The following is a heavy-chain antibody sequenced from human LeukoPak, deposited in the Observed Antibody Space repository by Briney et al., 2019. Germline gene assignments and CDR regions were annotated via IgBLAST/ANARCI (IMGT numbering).Heavy chain of an antibody. CDR2: ISSSSSTI. V-gene: IGHV3-48*04. CDR1: GFTFSSYS. Sequence: GGSLRLSCAASGFTFSSYSMTWVRQAPGKGLEWVSYISSSSSTIYYADSVRGRFTISRDNAKNSLYLQMNSLRAEDTAVYYCARVESGFYYYYMDVWGKGTTVTVSS. CDR3: ARVESGFYYYYMDV. J-gene: IGHJ6*03. D-gene: IGHD3-3*01.